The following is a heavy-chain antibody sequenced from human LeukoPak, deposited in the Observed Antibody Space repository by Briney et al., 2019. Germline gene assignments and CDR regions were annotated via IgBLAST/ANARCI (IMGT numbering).Heavy chain of an antibody. V-gene: IGHV1-46*01. CDR2: INVSGGRT. J-gene: IGHJ4*02. Sequence: ASVKVSCKASGYTFTSYYMQWVRQAPGQGLEGMGIINVSGGRTGYAQKFQGRVTMTSDMSTSTVYMELSSLRSEDTAVYYCARGSAGWGGSAGFDYWGQGTLVTVSS. CDR1: GYTFTSYY. CDR3: ARGSAGWGGSAGFDY. D-gene: IGHD3-16*01.